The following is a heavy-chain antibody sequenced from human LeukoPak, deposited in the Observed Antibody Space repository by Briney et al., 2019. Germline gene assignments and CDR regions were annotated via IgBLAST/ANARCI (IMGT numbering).Heavy chain of an antibody. CDR3: ARGGDSSGYYYSIDY. CDR2: NYSSGST. CDR1: GGSLSSYY. D-gene: IGHD3-22*01. V-gene: IGHV4-4*07. Sequence: SETLSLTCTVSGGSLSSYYWSWIRQPAGEGLQWIGRNYSSGSTNYNPSLKSRVTMSVDTSKKQFSLKLSSVTAADTAVYYCARGGDSSGYYYSIDYWGQGTLVTVSS. J-gene: IGHJ4*02.